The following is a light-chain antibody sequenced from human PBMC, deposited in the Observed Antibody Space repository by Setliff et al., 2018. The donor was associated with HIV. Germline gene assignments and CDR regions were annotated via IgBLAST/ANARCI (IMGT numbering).Light chain of an antibody. Sequence: QSALTQPASVSGSPGQSITISCTGTSSDVGGYNYDSWYQQHPGKAPKLMIYDVSNRPSGVSNRFSGSKSGNTASLTISGLQAEDEADYYCSSYTSSTTLVVFGGGTK. CDR1: SSDVGGYNY. J-gene: IGLJ2*01. V-gene: IGLV2-14*03. CDR3: SSYTSSTTLVV. CDR2: DVS.